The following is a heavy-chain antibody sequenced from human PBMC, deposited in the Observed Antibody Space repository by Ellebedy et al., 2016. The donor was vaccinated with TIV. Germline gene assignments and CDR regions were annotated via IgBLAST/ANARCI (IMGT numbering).Heavy chain of an antibody. J-gene: IGHJ4*02. V-gene: IGHV3-21*01. CDR3: VAGAGWLPDF. D-gene: IGHD5-12*01. CDR1: GFNVSGHG. CDR2: IDGRSDWT. Sequence: GGSLRLXCAASGFNVSGHGMSRVRQAPGKGLQWVSGIDGRSDWTDYLDSVKGRFTISRDNAKTSLFLQMNSLRAEDTALYYCVAGAGWLPDFWGQGTLVAVSS.